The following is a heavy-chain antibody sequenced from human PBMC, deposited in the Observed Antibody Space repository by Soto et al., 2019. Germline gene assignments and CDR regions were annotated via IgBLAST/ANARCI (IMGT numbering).Heavy chain of an antibody. D-gene: IGHD2-2*01. CDR1: GYSISSGYY. Sequence: SETLSLTCGVSGYSISSGYYWGWIRQPPGEGLEWIGTMYWSGSTYYNPSLKSRVTISVDTSKNQFSLKLSSVTAADTAVYYCVREGYCSSTSCYGPAFEYWGQGTLVTVSS. CDR2: MYWSGST. J-gene: IGHJ4*02. V-gene: IGHV4-38-2*02. CDR3: VREGYCSSTSCYGPAFEY.